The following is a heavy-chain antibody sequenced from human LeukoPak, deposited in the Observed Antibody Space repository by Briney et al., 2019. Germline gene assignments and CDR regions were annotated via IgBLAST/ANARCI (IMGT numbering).Heavy chain of an antibody. Sequence: SETLSLTCTVSGGSISSSSYYWGWIRQPPGKGLEWIGSIYYSGSTYYNPSLKSRVTISVDTSKNQFSLKLSSVTAADTAVYYCARDVSSWPDSWGQGTLVTVSS. V-gene: IGHV4-39*07. J-gene: IGHJ4*02. CDR1: GGSISSSSYY. CDR2: IYYSGST. D-gene: IGHD6-13*01. CDR3: ARDVSSWPDS.